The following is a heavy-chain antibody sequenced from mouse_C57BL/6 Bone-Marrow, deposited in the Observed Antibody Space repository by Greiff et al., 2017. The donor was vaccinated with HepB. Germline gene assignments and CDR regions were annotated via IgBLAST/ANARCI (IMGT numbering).Heavy chain of an antibody. CDR3: ARDAVNWDGVMDY. J-gene: IGHJ4*01. CDR1: GFTFSDFY. Sequence: EVQGVESGGGLVQSGRSLRLSCATSGFTFSDFYMEWVRQAPGKGLEWIAASRNKANDYTTEYSASVKGRFIVSRDTSQSILYLQMNALRAEDTAIYYCARDAVNWDGVMDYWGQGTSVTVSS. D-gene: IGHD4-1*02. V-gene: IGHV7-1*01. CDR2: SRNKANDYTT.